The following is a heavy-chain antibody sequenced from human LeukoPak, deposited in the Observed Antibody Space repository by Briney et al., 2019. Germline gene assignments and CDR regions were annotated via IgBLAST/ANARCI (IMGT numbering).Heavy chain of an antibody. Sequence: ASVKVSYKASGYTFTGYYMHWVRQAPGQGLEWMGWINPNSGGTNYAQKFQGRVTMTRDTSISTAYTELSRLRSDDTAVYYCARSENGDYAPSFDYWGQGTLVTVSS. CDR1: GYTFTGYY. D-gene: IGHD4-17*01. V-gene: IGHV1-2*02. J-gene: IGHJ4*02. CDR2: INPNSGGT. CDR3: ARSENGDYAPSFDY.